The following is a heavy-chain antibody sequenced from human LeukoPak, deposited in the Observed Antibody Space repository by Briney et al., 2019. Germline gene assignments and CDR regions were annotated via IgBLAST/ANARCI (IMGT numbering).Heavy chain of an antibody. V-gene: IGHV3-30*03. J-gene: IGHJ6*02. Sequence: GGSLRLSCAASGFTFSSYGMHWVRQAPGKGLEWVAVISYDGSNKYYADSVKGRFTISRDNSKNTLYLQMNSLRAEDTAVYYCARDTTDYDFWSGYYYYYGMDVWGQGTTVTVSS. CDR2: ISYDGSNK. CDR3: ARDTTDYDFWSGYYYYYGMDV. D-gene: IGHD3-3*01. CDR1: GFTFSSYG.